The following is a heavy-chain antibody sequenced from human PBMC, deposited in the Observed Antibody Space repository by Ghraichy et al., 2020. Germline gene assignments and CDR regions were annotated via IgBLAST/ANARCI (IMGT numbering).Heavy chain of an antibody. D-gene: IGHD6-19*01. CDR1: GFTFSAYA. CDR3: ARDIAVAGTYWGHDYGMDV. V-gene: IGHV3-30-3*01. Sequence: GGSLRLSCAVSGFTFSAYAMHWVRQAPGKGLEWVAVISHDGINKYYADSVKGRFTVSRDNSKNTLHLQMDSLRAEDTAVYYCARDIAVAGTYWGHDYGMDVWGQGTTVTVSS. CDR2: ISHDGINK. J-gene: IGHJ6*02.